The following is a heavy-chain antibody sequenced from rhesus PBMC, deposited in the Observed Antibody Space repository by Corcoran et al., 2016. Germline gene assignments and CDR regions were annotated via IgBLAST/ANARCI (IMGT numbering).Heavy chain of an antibody. D-gene: IGHD3-34*01. CDR3: ATSWGDYNLPV. CDR2: VDPEDGEA. Sequence: EVQLVQSGAEVKKPGASVKISCKASGYTFTDYYLHWVQQAPGKGLEWMGRVDPEDGEARHTQKFQDRVTITADTSTDTAYMELSSLRSEDTAVYYCATSWGDYNLPVWGPGVLVTVSS. CDR1: GYTFTDYY. J-gene: IGHJ5-1*01. V-gene: IGHV1-111*02.